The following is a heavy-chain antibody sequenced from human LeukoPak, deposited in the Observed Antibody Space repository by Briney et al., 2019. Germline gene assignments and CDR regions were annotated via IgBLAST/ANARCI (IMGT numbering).Heavy chain of an antibody. J-gene: IGHJ4*02. D-gene: IGHD6-19*01. CDR2: INTNTGNP. CDR3: AREVGSGWTPFNS. V-gene: IGHV7-4-1*02. CDR1: GYTFTNYA. Sequence: GASVTVSCKASGYTFTNYAMNWVRQAPGQGLEWMGWINTNTGNPTYAQGFTGRFVFSLDTSVSTAYLQISSLKTEDTAVYFCAREVGSGWTPFNSWGQGTLVTVSS.